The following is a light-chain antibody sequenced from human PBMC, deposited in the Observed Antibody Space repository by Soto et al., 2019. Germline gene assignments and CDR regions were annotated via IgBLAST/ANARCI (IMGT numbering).Light chain of an antibody. J-gene: IGKJ5*01. V-gene: IGKV3-11*01. Sequence: EIVLTQSPATLSLSPGERATLSCRASQSVSSYLLWYQQKPGQAPRLLIYDASNRASGTPARFSGSASETDFTLTISSLEPEDFAVYYCQHRMNWPLTFGQGTRLEIK. CDR3: QHRMNWPLT. CDR2: DAS. CDR1: QSVSSY.